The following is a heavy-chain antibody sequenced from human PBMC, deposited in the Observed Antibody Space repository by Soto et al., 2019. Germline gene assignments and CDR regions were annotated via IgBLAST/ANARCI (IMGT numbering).Heavy chain of an antibody. CDR3: ARGLPPAGFDP. CDR2: INHSGST. Sequence: SETLSLTCAVYGGSFSGYYWSWIRQPPGKGLEWIGEINHSGSTNYNPSLKSRVTISVDTSKNQFSLKLSSVTAADTAVYYCARGLPPAGFDPWGQGTLVTVS. CDR1: GGSFSGYY. V-gene: IGHV4-34*01. J-gene: IGHJ5*02.